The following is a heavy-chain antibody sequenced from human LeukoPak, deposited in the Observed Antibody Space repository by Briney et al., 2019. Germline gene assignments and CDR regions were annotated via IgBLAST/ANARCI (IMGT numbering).Heavy chain of an antibody. CDR2: ISAYNGNT. CDR3: ARVSDDYVWGSDSLASGSNFDY. V-gene: IGHV1-18*04. J-gene: IGHJ4*02. D-gene: IGHD3-16*01. CDR1: GYTFTSYG. Sequence: VASVKVSCKASGYTFTSYGISWVRQAPGQGLEWMGWISAYNGNTNYAQKLQGRVTMTTDTSTSTAYMELRSLRSDDTAVYYCARVSDDYVWGSDSLASGSNFDYWGQGTLVTVSS.